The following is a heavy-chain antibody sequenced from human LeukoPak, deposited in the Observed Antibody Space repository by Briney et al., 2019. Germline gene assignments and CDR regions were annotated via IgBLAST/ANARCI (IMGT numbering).Heavy chain of an antibody. J-gene: IGHJ4*02. D-gene: IGHD2-21*02. V-gene: IGHV3-23*01. Sequence: GGSLRLSCAASGFTFSSYAMSWVRQAPGKGLEWVSAISGSGGSTYYADSVKGRFTISRDNSKNTLYLQMNSLRAEDTAVYYCAKSPLAYCAGDCYSDYWGQGTLVTVSS. CDR2: ISGSGGST. CDR3: AKSPLAYCAGDCYSDY. CDR1: GFTFSSYA.